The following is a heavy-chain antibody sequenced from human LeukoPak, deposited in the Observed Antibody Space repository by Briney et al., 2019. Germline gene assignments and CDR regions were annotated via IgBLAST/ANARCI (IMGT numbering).Heavy chain of an antibody. CDR2: INPKSGVT. J-gene: IGHJ3*02. Sequence: ASVKVSCKASGYTFTGYYIHWVRQAPGQGLEWMGWINPKSGVTRSAHQFQGRVTMTRDTSISTAYMGLSTLKSDDTAVFYCARDLGGSNTKDAFDIWGQGTMVTASS. D-gene: IGHD5-24*01. CDR3: ARDLGGSNTKDAFDI. V-gene: IGHV1-2*07. CDR1: GYTFTGYY.